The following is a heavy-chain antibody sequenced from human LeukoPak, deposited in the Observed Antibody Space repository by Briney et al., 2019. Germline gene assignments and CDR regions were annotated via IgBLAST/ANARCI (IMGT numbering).Heavy chain of an antibody. V-gene: IGHV3-74*01. CDR2: IKTDGSTT. CDR1: GFTFSSYW. CDR3: AGSGYDPFFDY. D-gene: IGHD5-12*01. Sequence: GGSLRLSCAVSGFTFSSYWMHWVRQAPGKGLVWVSHIKTDGSTTAYADSVKGRFTISRDSAKNTLYLQMNSLRAEDTGVYYCAGSGYDPFFDYWGQGTLVTVSS. J-gene: IGHJ4*02.